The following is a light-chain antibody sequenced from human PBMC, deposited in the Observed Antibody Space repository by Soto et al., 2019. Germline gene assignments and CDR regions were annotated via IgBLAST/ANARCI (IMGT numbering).Light chain of an antibody. J-gene: IGKJ5*01. V-gene: IGKV2-28*01. CDR3: MQALQSLT. CDR2: FGS. CDR1: NSLLYNNTYNY. Sequence: EIVMTQSPLTLTVTPGEPDSISCMSSNSLLYNNTYNYLDWYVQKPGQSPKXLIYFGSNRAPGVHDRFSGSGSGTDFTLKINRVEAEDVGTYYCMQALQSLTCGQGTRLEIK.